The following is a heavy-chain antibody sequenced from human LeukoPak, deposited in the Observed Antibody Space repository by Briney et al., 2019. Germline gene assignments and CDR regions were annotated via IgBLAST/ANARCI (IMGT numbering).Heavy chain of an antibody. J-gene: IGHJ4*02. CDR3: ARLGGIAAAGTLGY. Sequence: SETLSLTCTVSGGSISSYYWGWIRQPPGKGLEWIGSIYYSGSTYYNPSLKSRVTISVDTSKNQFSLKLSSVTAADTAVYYCARLGGIAAAGTLGYWGQGTLVTVSS. V-gene: IGHV4-39*01. CDR2: IYYSGST. D-gene: IGHD6-13*01. CDR1: GGSISSYY.